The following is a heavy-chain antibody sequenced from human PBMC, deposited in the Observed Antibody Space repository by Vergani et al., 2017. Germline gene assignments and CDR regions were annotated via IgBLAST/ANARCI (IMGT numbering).Heavy chain of an antibody. Sequence: QIQLVQSGAEVKKPGSSVKVSCKASGGTFSSYAISWVRQAPGQGLEWMGRIIPIFGTANYVQKIQGRVTITADESTRTAYMELSSLRSEGTAVYYCARVRNGYYGSGAYYYCMDVWGQGTMVTVSS. CDR1: GGTFSSYA. J-gene: IGHJ6*02. CDR3: ARVRNGYYGSGAYYYCMDV. V-gene: IGHV1-69*15. CDR2: IIPIFGTA. D-gene: IGHD3-10*01.